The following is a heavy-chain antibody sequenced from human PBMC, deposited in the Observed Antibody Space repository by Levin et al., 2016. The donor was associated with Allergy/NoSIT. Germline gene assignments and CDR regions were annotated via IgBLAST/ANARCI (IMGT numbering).Heavy chain of an antibody. V-gene: IGHV1-8*01. Sequence: WVRQAPGQGLEWMGWMNPNSGNTGYAQKFQGRVTMTRNTSISTAYMELSSLRSEDTAVYYCARGLRGARRLREGGGVGYWGQGTLVTVSS. CDR3: ARGLRGARRLREGGGVGY. CDR2: MNPNSGNT. D-gene: IGHD1-26*01. J-gene: IGHJ4*02.